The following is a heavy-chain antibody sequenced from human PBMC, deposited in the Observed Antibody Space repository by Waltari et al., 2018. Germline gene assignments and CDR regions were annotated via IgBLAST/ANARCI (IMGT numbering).Heavy chain of an antibody. J-gene: IGHJ6*02. CDR2: ISSSSSYI. Sequence: EVQLVESGGGLVKPGGSLRLSCAASGFTFSNAWMSWVRQAPGKGLEWVSSISSSSSYIYYADSVKGRFTISRDNAKNSLYLQMNSLRAEDTAVYYCALDARIAAAGTWRYYYYGMDVWGQGTTVTVSS. CDR1: GFTFSNAW. V-gene: IGHV3-21*01. D-gene: IGHD6-13*01. CDR3: ALDARIAAAGTWRYYYYGMDV.